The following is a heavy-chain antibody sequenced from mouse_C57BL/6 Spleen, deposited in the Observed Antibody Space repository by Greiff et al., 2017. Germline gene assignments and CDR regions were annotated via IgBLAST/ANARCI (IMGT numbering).Heavy chain of an antibody. CDR1: GFSLSTSGMG. J-gene: IGHJ1*03. CDR2: IYWDDDK. D-gene: IGHD2-4*01. Sequence: ESGPGILQSSQTLSLTCSFSGFSLSTSGMGVSWIRQPSGKGLEWLAHIYWDDDKRYNPSLKSRLTISKDTSRNQVFLKITSVDTADTATYYCARSSYYDYYWYFDVWGTGTTVTVSS. CDR3: ARSSYYDYYWYFDV. V-gene: IGHV8-12*01.